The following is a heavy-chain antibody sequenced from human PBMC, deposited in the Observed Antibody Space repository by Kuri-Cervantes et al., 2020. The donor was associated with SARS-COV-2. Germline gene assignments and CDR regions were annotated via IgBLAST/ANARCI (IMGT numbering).Heavy chain of an antibody. Sequence: GSLRLSCTVSGGSISSSSYYWGWIRQPPGKGLEWIGSIYYSGSTYYNPSLMSRVTISVDTSKNQFSLKLSSVTAADTAVYYCVRDLTGGDDAFDIWGQGTMVTVSS. CDR2: IYYSGST. J-gene: IGHJ3*02. D-gene: IGHD7-27*01. V-gene: IGHV4-39*02. CDR1: GGSISSSSYY. CDR3: VRDLTGGDDAFDI.